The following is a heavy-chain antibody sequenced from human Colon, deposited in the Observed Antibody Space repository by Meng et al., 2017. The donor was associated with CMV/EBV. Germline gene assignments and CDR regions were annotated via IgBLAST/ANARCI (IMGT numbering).Heavy chain of an antibody. J-gene: IGHJ4*02. D-gene: IGHD3-22*01. CDR1: GFTFSSYG. Sequence: GGSLRLSCAASGFTFSSYGMNWVRQAPGRGLEWVASIVTTGSAVYYADSVKGRFTISRDNAKNSLYLQMSSLSAEDTAVYYCAKLGNYYDTSGYTIWGQGTPVTVSS. CDR2: IVTTGSAV. CDR3: AKLGNYYDTSGYTI. V-gene: IGHV3-21*01.